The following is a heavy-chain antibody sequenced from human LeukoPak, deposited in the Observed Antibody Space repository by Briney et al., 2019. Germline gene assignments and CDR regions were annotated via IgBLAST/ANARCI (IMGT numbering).Heavy chain of an antibody. D-gene: IGHD5-18*01. V-gene: IGHV1-69*04. J-gene: IGHJ4*02. CDR2: IIPILGIA. CDR1: GGTFSSYA. Sequence: SVKVSCKASGGTFSSYAISWVRQAPGQGLEWMGRIIPILGIANYAQKFQGRVTITADKSTSTAYMELSSLRSEDTAVYYCARGIRGYSYGYCDYWGQGTLVTVSS. CDR3: ARGIRGYSYGYCDY.